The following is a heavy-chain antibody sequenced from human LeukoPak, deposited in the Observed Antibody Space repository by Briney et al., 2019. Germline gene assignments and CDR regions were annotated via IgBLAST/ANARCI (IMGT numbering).Heavy chain of an antibody. J-gene: IGHJ4*02. V-gene: IGHV4-61*02. CDR3: ARYVVVVAAAYYFDY. CDR1: GGSISSGSYY. CDR2: IYTSGST. D-gene: IGHD2-15*01. Sequence: SETLSLTCTISGGSISSGSYYWSWIRQPAGKGLEWIGRIYTSGSTNYNPSLKSRVTISVDTSKNQFSLKLSSVTAADTAVYYCARYVVVVAAAYYFDYWGQGTLVTVSS.